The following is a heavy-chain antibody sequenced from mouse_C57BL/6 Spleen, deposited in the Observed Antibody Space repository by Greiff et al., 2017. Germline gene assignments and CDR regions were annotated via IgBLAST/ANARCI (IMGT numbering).Heavy chain of an antibody. CDR2: IYPGDGDT. CDR1: GYAFSSSW. J-gene: IGHJ1*03. Sequence: VHLVESGPELVKPGASVKISCKASGYAFSSSWMNWVKQRPGKGLEWIGRIYPGDGDTNYNGKFKGKATLTADKSSSTAYMQLSSRTSEDSAVYFCARTWDGYFDVWGTGTTVTVSS. D-gene: IGHD4-1*01. CDR3: ARTWDGYFDV. V-gene: IGHV1-82*01.